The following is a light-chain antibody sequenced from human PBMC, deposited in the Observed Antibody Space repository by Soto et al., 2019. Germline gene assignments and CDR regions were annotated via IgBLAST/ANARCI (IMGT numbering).Light chain of an antibody. Sequence: QSALTQPASVSGSPGQSITISCTETSSDVGNYNLVSWYQQHPGKAPKLMLYEGTKRPSGVSNRFSGSKSGNTASLTISGLQAEDEADYYCCSYVGSSTVVFGGGTKLTVL. CDR3: CSYVGSSTVV. V-gene: IGLV2-23*01. CDR2: EGT. J-gene: IGLJ2*01. CDR1: SSDVGNYNL.